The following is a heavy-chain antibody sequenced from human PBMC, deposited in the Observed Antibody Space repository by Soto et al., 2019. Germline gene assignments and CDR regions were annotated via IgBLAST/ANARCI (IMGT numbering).Heavy chain of an antibody. V-gene: IGHV4-59*08. CDR2: IYYSGST. CDR3: ARLIITMVRGVKTPNWFDP. CDR1: GGSISSYY. D-gene: IGHD3-10*01. J-gene: IGHJ5*02. Sequence: PSETLSLTCTVSGGSISSYYWSWIRQPPGKGLEWIGYIYYSGSTNYSPSLKSRVTISVDTSKNQFSLKLSSVTAADTAVYYCARLIITMVRGVKTPNWFDPWGQGTLVTVS.